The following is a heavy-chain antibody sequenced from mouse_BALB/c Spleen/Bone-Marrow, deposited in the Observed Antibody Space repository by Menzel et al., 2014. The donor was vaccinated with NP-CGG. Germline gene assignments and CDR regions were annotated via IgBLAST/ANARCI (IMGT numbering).Heavy chain of an antibody. Sequence: EVKLVESGGGSVQPGGSMKLSCVASGFTFSNYWMNWVRQSPEKGLEWVAEIRLKSNNYATHYAESVKGRFTISRDDSKSSVYLQMNNLRAGDTGIYYCTRGYYGSTTGAYAMDYWGQGTSVTVSS. CDR2: IRLKSNNYAT. CDR1: GFTFSNYW. CDR3: TRGYYGSTTGAYAMDY. J-gene: IGHJ4*01. V-gene: IGHV6-6*02. D-gene: IGHD1-1*01.